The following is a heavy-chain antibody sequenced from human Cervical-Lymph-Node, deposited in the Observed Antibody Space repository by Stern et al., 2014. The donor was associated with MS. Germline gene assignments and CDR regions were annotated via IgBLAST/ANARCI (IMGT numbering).Heavy chain of an antibody. V-gene: IGHV1-24*01. D-gene: IGHD3-22*01. CDR3: AAATLAYYYDTTAYYSSY. CDR1: GYPLTELS. CDR2: FDTDDIKT. Sequence: QDQLVQSGAEVKKPGASVKVSCKVSGYPLTELSLHWVRQAPGKGLEWMGGFDTDDIKTIYAQRFQGRITMTEDASTDTAYMELSSLTSEDTAVYYCAAATLAYYYDTTAYYSSYWGQGTLVTVSS. J-gene: IGHJ4*02.